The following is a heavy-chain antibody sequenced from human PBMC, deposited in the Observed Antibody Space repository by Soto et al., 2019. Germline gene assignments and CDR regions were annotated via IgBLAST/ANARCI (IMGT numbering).Heavy chain of an antibody. D-gene: IGHD3-3*01. CDR1: GVSVSSGSYY. Sequence: SETLSLTCTVSGVSVSSGSYYWSWIRQPPGKGLEWIGYIYYSGSTNYNPSLKSRVTISVDTSKNQFSLKLSSVTAADTAVYYCARGAWYDFWSGYNPRWFDPWGQGTLVTVSS. CDR2: IYYSGST. J-gene: IGHJ5*02. CDR3: ARGAWYDFWSGYNPRWFDP. V-gene: IGHV4-61*01.